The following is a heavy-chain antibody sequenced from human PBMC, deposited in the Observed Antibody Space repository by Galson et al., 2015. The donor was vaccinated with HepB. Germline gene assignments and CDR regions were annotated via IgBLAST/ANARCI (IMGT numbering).Heavy chain of an antibody. V-gene: IGHV4-34*01. CDR1: GGSFSGYY. Sequence: ETLSLTCAVYGGSFSGYYWSWIRQPPGKGLEWIGEINHSGSTNYNPSLKSRVTISVDTSKNQFSLKLSSVTAADTAVYYCARGRKKNTVTTLYYYYYYMDVWGKGTTVTVSS. D-gene: IGHD4-17*01. CDR3: ARGRKKNTVTTLYYYYYYMDV. CDR2: INHSGST. J-gene: IGHJ6*03.